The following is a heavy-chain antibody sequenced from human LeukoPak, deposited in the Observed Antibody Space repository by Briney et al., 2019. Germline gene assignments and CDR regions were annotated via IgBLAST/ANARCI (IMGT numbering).Heavy chain of an antibody. V-gene: IGHV1-18*01. CDR3: ARDPSNTSGFYAYLDS. Sequence: ASVKVSCKASGYTFTSHGISWVRQAPGQGLEWMGWISAYNGDTKYAQKTQGRVTMTTDASTSTAYMEMRSLRSDDTAMYYCARDPSNTSGFYAYLDSSGQGTLVTVSS. D-gene: IGHD6-19*01. CDR2: ISAYNGDT. CDR1: GYTFTSHG. J-gene: IGHJ4*02.